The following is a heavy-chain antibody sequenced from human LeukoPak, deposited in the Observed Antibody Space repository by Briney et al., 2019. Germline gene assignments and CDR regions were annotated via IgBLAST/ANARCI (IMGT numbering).Heavy chain of an antibody. CDR1: GGSFSGYY. Sequence: SETLSLTCAVYGGSFSGYYWSWIRQPPGKGLEWIGEINHSGSTNYNPSLKSRVTISVDTSKNQFSLKLSSVTAADTAVYYCARAPTYYYDSSGYYIPGYYFDYWGQGTLVTVSS. D-gene: IGHD3-22*01. CDR3: ARAPTYYYDSSGYYIPGYYFDY. V-gene: IGHV4-34*01. CDR2: INHSGST. J-gene: IGHJ4*02.